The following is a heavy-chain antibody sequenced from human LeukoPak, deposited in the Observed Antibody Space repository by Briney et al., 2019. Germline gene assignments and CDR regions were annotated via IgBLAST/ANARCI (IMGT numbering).Heavy chain of an antibody. V-gene: IGHV3-74*01. CDR3: ARDSDTSCSLWDCYYDRDV. D-gene: IGHD2-2*01. CDR2: INSDGSST. J-gene: IGHJ6*03. CDR1: GVTFNSYW. Sequence: PGGSLRLSCVASGVTFNSYWIHWGRQAPGKGLVWVSRINSDGSSTDYADSVKGRFTISRDNAKNTVYLPINSLRAEDTAVYYCARDSDTSCSLWDCYYDRDVWGKGTTVTVPS.